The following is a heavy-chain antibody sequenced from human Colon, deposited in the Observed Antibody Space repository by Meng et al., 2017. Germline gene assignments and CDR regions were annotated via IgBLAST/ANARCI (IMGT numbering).Heavy chain of an antibody. CDR3: ARVLPFSSGWSYFDY. CDR1: GGSISSGGYY. CDR2: IYYSGST. V-gene: IGHV4-31*01. D-gene: IGHD6-19*01. J-gene: IGHJ4*02. Sequence: LQESGPGRVNPSQTLSLSCTVSGGSISSGGYYWSWIRQHPGKGLEWIGYIYYSGSTYYNPSLKSLVTISVDTSKNQFPLKLSSVTAADTAVYYCARVLPFSSGWSYFDYWGQGTLVTVSS.